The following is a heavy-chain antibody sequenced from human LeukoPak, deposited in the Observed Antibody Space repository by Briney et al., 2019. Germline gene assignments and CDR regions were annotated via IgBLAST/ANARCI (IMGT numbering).Heavy chain of an antibody. Sequence: GGSLRLSCAASGFTFSSYEMNWVPQAPGKGLGWVSYISSSGSTIYYADSVKGRFTISRDNAKNSLYLQMNSLRAEDTAVYYCARSGDYEDNYWGQGTLVTVSS. J-gene: IGHJ4*02. V-gene: IGHV3-48*03. CDR2: ISSSGSTI. D-gene: IGHD4-17*01. CDR1: GFTFSSYE. CDR3: ARSGDYEDNY.